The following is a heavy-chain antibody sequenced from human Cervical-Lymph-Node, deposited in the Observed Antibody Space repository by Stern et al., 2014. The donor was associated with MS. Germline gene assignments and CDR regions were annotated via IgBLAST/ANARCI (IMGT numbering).Heavy chain of an antibody. V-gene: IGHV4-31*03. CDR1: GGSISSGNYY. D-gene: IGHD3-3*01. CDR3: ARGSREVLLPRFYFDY. CDR2: IYHSGST. J-gene: IGHJ4*02. Sequence: QVQLVQSGPGLVKPSQTLSLTCTVSGGSISSGNYYWSWIRQHPGKGLEWIGSIYHSGSTSYNPPLKSRVTTSIDTSKNQFSLKLSSVTAADTSVYYCARGSREVLLPRFYFDYWGQGTLVTVSS.